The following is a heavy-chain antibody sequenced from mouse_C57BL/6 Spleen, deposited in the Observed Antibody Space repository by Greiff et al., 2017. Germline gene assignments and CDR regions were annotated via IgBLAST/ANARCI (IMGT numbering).Heavy chain of an antibody. CDR3: ARSGRQLSFDY. CDR1: GYTFTSYW. Sequence: VQLQQPGAELVMPGASVKLSCKASGYTFTSYWMHWVKQRPGQGLEWIGEIDPSDSYTNYNQKFKGKSTLTVDKSSSTAYMQLSSLTSEDSAVYYCARSGRQLSFDYWGQGTTLTVSS. D-gene: IGHD3-2*02. CDR2: IDPSDSYT. J-gene: IGHJ2*01. V-gene: IGHV1-69*01.